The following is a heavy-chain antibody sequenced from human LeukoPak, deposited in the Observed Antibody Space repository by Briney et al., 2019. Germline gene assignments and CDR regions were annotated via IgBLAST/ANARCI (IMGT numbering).Heavy chain of an antibody. CDR1: GFTFSDYY. Sequence: GGSLRLSCAASGFTFSDYYMSWIRQAPGKGLEWVSYISSSGSTIYYADSVKGRFTISRDNAKNSLYLQMNSLRAEDTAVCYCARAFKQWLAPLMDVWGQGTTVTVSS. J-gene: IGHJ6*02. V-gene: IGHV3-11*01. CDR3: ARAFKQWLAPLMDV. CDR2: ISSSGSTI. D-gene: IGHD6-19*01.